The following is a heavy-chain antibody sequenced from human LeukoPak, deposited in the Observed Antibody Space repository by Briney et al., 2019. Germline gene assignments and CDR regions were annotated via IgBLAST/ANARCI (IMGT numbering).Heavy chain of an antibody. CDR2: IYYSGST. CDR1: GGSISSSSYY. J-gene: IGHJ4*02. Sequence: PSETLSLTCTVSGGSISSSSYYWGWIRQPPGKGLEWIGSIYYSGSTYYNPSLKSRVTISVDTSKNQLSLKLSSVTAADTAVYYCARRRRDGYNFDYWGQGTLVTVSS. V-gene: IGHV4-39*07. D-gene: IGHD5-24*01. CDR3: ARRRRDGYNFDY.